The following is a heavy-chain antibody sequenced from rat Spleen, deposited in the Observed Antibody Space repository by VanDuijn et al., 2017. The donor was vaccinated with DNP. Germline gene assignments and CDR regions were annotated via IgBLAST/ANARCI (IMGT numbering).Heavy chain of an antibody. D-gene: IGHD3-5*01. CDR1: GFTFSSYW. CDR2: IKTDGGAT. Sequence: EVQLVESGGGLVQPGRSLKLSCAASGFTFSSYWMYWIRQVPGKGLEWVASIKTDGGATHYPDPVKGRFTISRDNAENTVYLQMNSLRSEDTATYYCAKDLKSGYAMDAWGQGTSVTVSS. V-gene: IGHV5-58*01. J-gene: IGHJ4*01. CDR3: AKDLKSGYAMDA.